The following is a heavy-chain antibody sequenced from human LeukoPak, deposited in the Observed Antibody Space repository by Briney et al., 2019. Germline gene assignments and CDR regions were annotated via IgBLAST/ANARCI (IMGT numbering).Heavy chain of an antibody. CDR3: AREVPAAETYYYGMDV. J-gene: IGHJ6*04. CDR1: GGPISSGDYY. CDR2: IYYSGST. V-gene: IGHV4-30-4*01. D-gene: IGHD2-2*01. Sequence: PSETLSLTCTVSGGPISSGDYYWSWIRQPPGKGLEWIGYIYYSGSTYYNPSLKSRATISVDMSKNQFSLKLSSVTAADTAVYYCAREVPAAETYYYGMDVWGKGTTVTVSS.